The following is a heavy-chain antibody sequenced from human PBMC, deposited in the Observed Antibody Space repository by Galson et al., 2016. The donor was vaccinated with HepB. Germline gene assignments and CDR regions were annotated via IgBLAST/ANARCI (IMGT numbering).Heavy chain of an antibody. Sequence: SVKVSCKASGYTFTDYYMHWVRQAPGQRVEWMGWINPNSGVTSYAQKFLDRVTMTRDTSISTVYMELRRLRSDDTALYYCARDMTRFGLISCWFDPWGQGTLLTISS. CDR2: INPNSGVT. CDR3: ARDMTRFGLISCWFDP. J-gene: IGHJ5*02. V-gene: IGHV1-2*02. CDR1: GYTFTDYY. D-gene: IGHD3-16*01.